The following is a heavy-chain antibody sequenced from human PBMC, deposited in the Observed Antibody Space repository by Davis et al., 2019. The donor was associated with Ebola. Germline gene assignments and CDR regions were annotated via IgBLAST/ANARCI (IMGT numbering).Heavy chain of an antibody. Sequence: ASVKVSCKASGYTFTGYYMHWVRQAPGQGLEWMGWINPNSGGTNYAQKFQGRVTMTRDTSISTAYMELSRLRSDDTAVYYCARGMYSSSWYPYYWGQGTLVTVSS. CDR2: INPNSGGT. CDR3: ARGMYSSSWYPYY. D-gene: IGHD6-13*01. CDR1: GYTFTGYY. V-gene: IGHV1-2*02. J-gene: IGHJ4*02.